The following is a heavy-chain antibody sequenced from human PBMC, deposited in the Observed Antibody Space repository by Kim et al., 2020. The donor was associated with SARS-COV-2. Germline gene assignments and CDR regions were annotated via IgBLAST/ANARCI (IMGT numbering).Heavy chain of an antibody. D-gene: IGHD3-22*01. CDR1: GGSISTYY. CDR2: IYYTGNT. Sequence: SETLSLTCTVSGGSISTYYWSWIRQPPGKGLEWIGYIYYTGNTNHNPSLRSRVTISVDTSKNQFSLKQRSVTAADTAVYYCARHHTSAYYYADNWGQGTLVTVSS. J-gene: IGHJ4*02. CDR3: ARHHTSAYYYADN. V-gene: IGHV4-59*13.